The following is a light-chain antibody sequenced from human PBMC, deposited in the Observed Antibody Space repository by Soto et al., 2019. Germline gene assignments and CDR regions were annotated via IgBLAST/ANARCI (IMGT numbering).Light chain of an antibody. V-gene: IGLV2-23*01. J-gene: IGLJ2*01. CDR2: EGS. CDR3: CSFSV. CDR1: SSDVGSYNL. Sequence: QSVLTQPASVSGSPGQSITISCTGTSSDVGSYNLVSWYQQHPGKAPKLMIYEGSKRPSGVSNRFSGSKSGNTASLTISGLQAEDEADYYCCSFSVFGGGTKLTVL.